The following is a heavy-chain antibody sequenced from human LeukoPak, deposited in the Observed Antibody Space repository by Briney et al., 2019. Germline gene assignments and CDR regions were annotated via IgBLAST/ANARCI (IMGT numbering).Heavy chain of an antibody. CDR2: IDPSDSET. Sequence: GESLKISCKASGYSFTSYWIGWVRQMPGKGLEWMGIIDPSDSETRYTPSFQGQVTISVDKSLTTADLQWSSLKASDTAMYYCARQTAMGRSGDYWGQGTLVTVSS. V-gene: IGHV5-51*01. CDR1: GYSFTSYW. CDR3: ARQTAMGRSGDY. D-gene: IGHD5-18*01. J-gene: IGHJ4*02.